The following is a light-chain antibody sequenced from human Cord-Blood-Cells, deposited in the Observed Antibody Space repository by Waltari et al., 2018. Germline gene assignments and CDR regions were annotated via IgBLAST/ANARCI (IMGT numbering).Light chain of an antibody. CDR2: DAS. Sequence: DIQMTQSTSTLSASVGDRVTIPCRASQSISSWLAWYQQKPGKAPKLLIYDASSLESGVPSRFSGSGSGTEFTLTISSLQPDDFATYYCQQYNSYSWTFGQGTKVEIK. CDR1: QSISSW. V-gene: IGKV1-5*01. J-gene: IGKJ1*01. CDR3: QQYNSYSWT.